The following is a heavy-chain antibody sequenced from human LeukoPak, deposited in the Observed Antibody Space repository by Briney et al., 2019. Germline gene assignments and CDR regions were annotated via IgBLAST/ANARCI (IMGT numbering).Heavy chain of an antibody. CDR1: GGSISSRSYY. Sequence: SETLSLTCTVSGGSISSRSYYWGWIRQPPGKGLEWIGSFYYSGSTYYNPSLKSRVTISVDTSKNQFSLNLSYVTAADTAVYYCARITYYYDNSDRGPMDSWGQGTLVTVSS. CDR3: ARITYYYDNSDRGPMDS. D-gene: IGHD3-22*01. CDR2: FYYSGST. V-gene: IGHV4-39*01. J-gene: IGHJ4*02.